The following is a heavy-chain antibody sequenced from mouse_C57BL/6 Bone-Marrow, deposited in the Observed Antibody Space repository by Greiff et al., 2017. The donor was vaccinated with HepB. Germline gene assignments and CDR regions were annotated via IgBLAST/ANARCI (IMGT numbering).Heavy chain of an antibody. CDR3: ARMYVRDYFDY. D-gene: IGHD2-14*01. V-gene: IGHV2-2*01. Sequence: QVQLQQSGPGLVQPSQSLSITCTVSGFSLTSYGVHWVRQSPGKGLEWLGVIWSGGSTDYNAAFISRLSISKDNSKSQVFFKMNSLQADDTAIYYCARMYVRDYFDYWGQGTTLTVSS. J-gene: IGHJ2*01. CDR1: GFSLTSYG. CDR2: IWSGGST.